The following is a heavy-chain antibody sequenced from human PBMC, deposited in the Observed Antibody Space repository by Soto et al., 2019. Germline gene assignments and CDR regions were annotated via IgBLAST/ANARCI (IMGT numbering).Heavy chain of an antibody. J-gene: IGHJ6*03. CDR1: GYTFTSYG. Sequence: ASVKVSCKASGYTFTSYGISWVRQAPGQGLEWMGWISAYNGNTNYAQKLQGRVTMTTDTSTSTAYMELRSLRSDDTAVYYCAREWGGPPPDYYYYYMDVWGKGTTVTVSS. CDR2: ISAYNGNT. D-gene: IGHD1-26*01. V-gene: IGHV1-18*01. CDR3: AREWGGPPPDYYYYYMDV.